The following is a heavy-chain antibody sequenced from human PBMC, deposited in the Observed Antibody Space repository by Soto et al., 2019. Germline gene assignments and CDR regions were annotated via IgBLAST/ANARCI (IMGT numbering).Heavy chain of an antibody. D-gene: IGHD3-10*01. CDR3: VQVLIPMVPGAMRVPFDY. J-gene: IGHJ4*02. CDR2: ISSNGGST. V-gene: IGHV3-64D*06. CDR1: GFTFSSYA. Sequence: HPGGSLRLSCSASGFTFSSYAMHWVRQAPGKGLEYVSAISSNGGSTYYADSVKGRFTISRDNSKNTLYLQMSSLRAEDTAVYYCVQVLIPMVPGAMRVPFDYWGQGSLVAVSS.